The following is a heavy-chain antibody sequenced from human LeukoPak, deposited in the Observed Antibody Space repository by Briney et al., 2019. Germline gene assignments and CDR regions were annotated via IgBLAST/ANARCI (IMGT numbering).Heavy chain of an antibody. V-gene: IGHV4-4*07. CDR1: GVSISSYY. D-gene: IGHD6-13*01. J-gene: IGHJ5*02. CDR3: ARGRYDSSSWYWFDP. Sequence: SETLSLTCTVSGVSISSYYWSWIRQPAGKGLEWIGRIYTSGSTNYNPSLKSRVTMSVDTSKNQFSLKLSSVTAADTAVYYCARGRYDSSSWYWFDPWGQGTLVTVSS. CDR2: IYTSGST.